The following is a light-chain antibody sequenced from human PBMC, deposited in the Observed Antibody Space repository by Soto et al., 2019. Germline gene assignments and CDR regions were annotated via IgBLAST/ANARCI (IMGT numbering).Light chain of an antibody. CDR1: QSVGSY. V-gene: IGKV3-11*01. Sequence: IVLTQSPATLSLSPGERATLSCRASQSVGSYLAWYQHKPGQAPRLLIYDASIRATGIPARFSGSGSGTDFTLTISSLEPEDFAIYFCQQRGNWWTFGQGTKVDIK. CDR2: DAS. CDR3: QQRGNWWT. J-gene: IGKJ1*01.